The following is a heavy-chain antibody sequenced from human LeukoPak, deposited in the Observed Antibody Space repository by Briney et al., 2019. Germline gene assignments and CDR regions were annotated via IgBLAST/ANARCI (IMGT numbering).Heavy chain of an antibody. Sequence: DPSETLSLTCTVSGYSIGSGYYWGWIRQPPGKGLEWIGSIYHSGSTYYNPSLKSRVTISVDTSKNQFSLKLSSVTAADMAVYYCARVDGYYYYYYMDVWGKGTTVTVSS. V-gene: IGHV4-38-2*02. J-gene: IGHJ6*03. CDR3: ARVDGYYYYYYMDV. CDR2: IYHSGST. CDR1: GYSIGSGYY.